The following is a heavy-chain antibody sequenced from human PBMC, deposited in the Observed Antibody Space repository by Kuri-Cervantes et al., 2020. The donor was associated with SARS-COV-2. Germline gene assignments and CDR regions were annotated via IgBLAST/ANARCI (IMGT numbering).Heavy chain of an antibody. Sequence: GGSLRLSCAASGFTFSSYSMLWVRQAPGKGLEWVSSISTDGSHKNYADSVKGRFTISRDSAKSSLYLQMDSLRVEDTAVYYCARYFGVITVDYWGRGTLVTVSS. J-gene: IGHJ4*02. CDR3: ARYFGVITVDY. CDR1: GFTFSSYS. D-gene: IGHD3-3*01. CDR2: ISTDGSHK. V-gene: IGHV3-21*01.